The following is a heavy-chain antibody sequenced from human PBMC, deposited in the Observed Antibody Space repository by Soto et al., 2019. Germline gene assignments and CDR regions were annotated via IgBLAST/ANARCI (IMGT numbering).Heavy chain of an antibody. Sequence: GGSLRLSCAASGFPFSGYGMHWVRQAPGKGLEWVAVISYDGSNKFYADSVKGRFTISRDNSKNTLYLQINSLRAEDTAVYYCAKDLGSYNYYDSSSAPGLDSFDDWGQGTLVTVSS. J-gene: IGHJ4*02. CDR1: GFPFSGYG. CDR3: AKDLGSYNYYDSSSAPGLDSFDD. V-gene: IGHV3-30*18. CDR2: ISYDGSNK. D-gene: IGHD3-22*01.